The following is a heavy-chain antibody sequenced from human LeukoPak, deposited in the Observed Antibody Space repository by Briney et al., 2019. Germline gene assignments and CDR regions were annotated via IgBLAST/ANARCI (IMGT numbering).Heavy chain of an antibody. J-gene: IGHJ4*02. CDR1: GGSISSSSYY. Sequence: SETLSLTCTVSGGSISSSSYYWGWIRQPPGKGLEWIGSIYYSGSTYYNPSLKSRVTTSVDTSKNQFSLKLSSVTAADTAVYYCARDPMYSSSWNQVPFDYWGQGTLVTVSS. V-gene: IGHV4-39*07. D-gene: IGHD6-13*01. CDR3: ARDPMYSSSWNQVPFDY. CDR2: IYYSGST.